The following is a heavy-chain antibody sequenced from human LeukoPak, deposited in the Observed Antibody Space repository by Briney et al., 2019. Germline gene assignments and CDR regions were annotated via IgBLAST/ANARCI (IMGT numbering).Heavy chain of an antibody. J-gene: IGHJ4*02. CDR3: ASSYSSSWYVPGSADY. D-gene: IGHD6-13*01. CDR1: GFTFSSYS. CDR2: ISSSSSYI. V-gene: IGHV3-21*01. Sequence: KPGGSLGLSCAASGFTFSSYSMNWVRQAPGKGLEWVSSISSSSSYIYYADSVKGRFTISRDNAKNSLYLQMNSLRAEDTAVYYCASSYSSSWYVPGSADYWGQGTLVTVSS.